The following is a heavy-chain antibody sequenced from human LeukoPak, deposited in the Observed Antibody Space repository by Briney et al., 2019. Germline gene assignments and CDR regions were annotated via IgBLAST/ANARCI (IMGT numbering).Heavy chain of an antibody. CDR2: IHSSGNT. V-gene: IGHV4-4*07. CDR1: GGSISSYY. CDR3: ARNTSVISVAGPDNWYFDL. J-gene: IGHJ2*01. Sequence: SETLSLTCTVSGGSISSYYWSWIRIRQPAGTGLEWIGRIHSSGNTNYNPSLKGRVTMSVDTSKNQFSLSLTSVTAADTAVYYCARNTSVISVAGPDNWYFDLWGRGTLVTVSS. D-gene: IGHD6-19*01.